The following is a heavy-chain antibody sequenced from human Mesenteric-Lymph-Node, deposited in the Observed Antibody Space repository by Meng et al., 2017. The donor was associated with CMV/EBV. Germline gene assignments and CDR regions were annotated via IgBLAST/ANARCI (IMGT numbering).Heavy chain of an antibody. V-gene: IGHV3-7*01. Sequence: GGSLRLSCAASGFTFSSYWMSWVRQAPGKGLEWVANIKQDGSEKYYVDSVKGRFTISRDNAKNSLYLQMNSLRAEDTAVYYCASWSDVDIMYYFDYWGQGTQVTVSS. J-gene: IGHJ4*02. D-gene: IGHD3-16*01. CDR2: IKQDGSEK. CDR1: GFTFSSYW. CDR3: ASWSDVDIMYYFDY.